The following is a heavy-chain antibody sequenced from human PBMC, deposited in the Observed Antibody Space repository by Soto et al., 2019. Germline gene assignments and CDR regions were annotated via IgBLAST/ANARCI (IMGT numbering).Heavy chain of an antibody. Sequence: QVQLVQSGAEVKKPGSSGKVSCKASEGPFSSYAITWVRQAPGQGLEGMGGIIPIFGTANYAQKFQGRVTITADESTSTAYMELSSLRSEDTAVYYCAKLPAADYYYGMDVWGQGTTVTVSS. V-gene: IGHV1-69*12. CDR1: EGPFSSYA. CDR2: IIPIFGTA. D-gene: IGHD2-2*01. CDR3: AKLPAADYYYGMDV. J-gene: IGHJ6*02.